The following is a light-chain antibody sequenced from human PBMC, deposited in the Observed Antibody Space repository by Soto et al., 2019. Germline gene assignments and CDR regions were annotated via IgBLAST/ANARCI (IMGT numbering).Light chain of an antibody. J-gene: IGLJ1*01. CDR3: SSYTSSSTYV. V-gene: IGLV2-14*03. CDR1: NSDVGGYNY. Sequence: QSALTQPASVAGSPGQSITISCTGTNSDVGGYNYVSWYQQHPGKAPKLMICDVSNRPSGVSIRFSGSKSGNTASLTISGLQAEDEADYYCSSYTSSSTYVFGTGTKLTVL. CDR2: DVS.